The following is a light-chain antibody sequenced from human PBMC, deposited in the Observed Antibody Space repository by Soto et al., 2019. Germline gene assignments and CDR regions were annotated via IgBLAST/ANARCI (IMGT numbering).Light chain of an antibody. CDR2: KAS. CDR1: QTISSW. J-gene: IGKJ1*01. CDR3: QQYNSYSEA. Sequence: IHLTQSPSALSASVGDRVTITCRASQTISSWLAWYQQKPGKAPKLLIYKASTLKSGVPSRFSGSGSGTEFTLTISSLQPDDFATYYCQQYNSYSEAVGQGTKVDI. V-gene: IGKV1-5*03.